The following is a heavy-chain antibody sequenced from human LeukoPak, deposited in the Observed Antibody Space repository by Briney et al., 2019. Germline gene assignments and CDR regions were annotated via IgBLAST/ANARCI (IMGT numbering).Heavy chain of an antibody. CDR1: GYTFTGYY. CDR3: ARVSLGSGYYKFDY. J-gene: IGHJ4*02. V-gene: IGHV1-2*02. Sequence: ASVKVSCKASGYTFTGYYMHWVRQAPGQGLEWMGWINPNSGGTNYAQKFQGRVTMTRDTSISTAYMELSRLRSDDTAVYYCARVSLGSGYYKFDYWGQGTLVTVSS. CDR2: INPNSGGT. D-gene: IGHD3-3*01.